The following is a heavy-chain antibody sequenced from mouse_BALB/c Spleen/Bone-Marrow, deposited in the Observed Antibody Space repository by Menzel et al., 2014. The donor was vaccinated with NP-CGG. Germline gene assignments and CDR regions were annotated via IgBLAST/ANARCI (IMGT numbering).Heavy chain of an antibody. V-gene: IGHV14-3*02. D-gene: IGHD2-2*01. CDR1: GFNIKDTY. CDR3: ASYVYGYYFHY. J-gene: IGHJ2*01. Sequence: VQLQQSGAELVKPGASVKLSCTSSGFNIKDTYMHWVKQRPEQGLEWIGRIDPANGNTKYDPKFQGKASITADTSSNTAYLQLSSLTSEDTAVYYCASYVYGYYFHYWGQGTTLPVSS. CDR2: IDPANGNT.